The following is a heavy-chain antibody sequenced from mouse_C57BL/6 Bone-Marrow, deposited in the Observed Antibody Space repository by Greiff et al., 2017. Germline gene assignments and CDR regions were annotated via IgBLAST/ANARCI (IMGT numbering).Heavy chain of an antibody. CDR1: GFTFSSYG. Sequence: DVQLVESGGDLVKPGGSLKLSCAASGFTFSSYGMSWVRQTPDKRLEWVATISSGGSYTYYPDSVKGRFTISRDNAKNTLYLQMSSLKSEDTAMYYCARNWDFDYWGQGTTLTVSS. V-gene: IGHV5-6*01. CDR2: ISSGGSYT. D-gene: IGHD4-1*01. J-gene: IGHJ2*01. CDR3: ARNWDFDY.